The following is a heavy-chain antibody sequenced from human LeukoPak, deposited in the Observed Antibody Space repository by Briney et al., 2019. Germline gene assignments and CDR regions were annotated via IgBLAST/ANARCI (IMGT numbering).Heavy chain of an antibody. CDR2: ISGSGGST. V-gene: IGHV3-23*01. D-gene: IGHD1-26*01. Sequence: GASLRLSCAASGFTFSSYAMSWVRQAPGKGLEWVPAISGSGGSTYYADSVKGRFTISRDNSKNTLYLQMNSLRAEDTAVYYCAKMPPSWELRYWGQGTLVTVSS. CDR1: GFTFSSYA. J-gene: IGHJ4*02. CDR3: AKMPPSWELRY.